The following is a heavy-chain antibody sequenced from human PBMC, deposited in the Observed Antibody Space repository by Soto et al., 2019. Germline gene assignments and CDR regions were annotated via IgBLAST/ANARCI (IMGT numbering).Heavy chain of an antibody. Sequence: SETLSLTCTVSGGSISSYYWSWIRQPPGKGLEWIGYIYYSGSTNYNPSLKSRVTISVDTSKNQFSLKLSSVTAADTAVYYCAAGSGGSWGADYWGQGTLVTVSS. CDR1: GGSISSYY. CDR3: AAGSGGSWGADY. V-gene: IGHV4-59*01. J-gene: IGHJ4*02. D-gene: IGHD2-15*01. CDR2: IYYSGST.